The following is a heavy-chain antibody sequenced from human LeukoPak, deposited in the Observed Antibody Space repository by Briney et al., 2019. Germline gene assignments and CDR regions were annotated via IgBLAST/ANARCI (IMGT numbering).Heavy chain of an antibody. V-gene: IGHV4-59*08. CDR1: GASLNNYY. CDR3: AMQVGIYGDYNNWFDP. D-gene: IGHD4-17*01. J-gene: IGHJ5*02. CDR2: VDYSGNT. Sequence: SETLSLTCTVSGASLNNYYWNWVRQPPGKELEWIGNVDYSGNTRHNPSLKSRVTISLDISKNHFSLRLSSVTAADTAVYYRAMQVGIYGDYNNWFDPWGQGARVTVSS.